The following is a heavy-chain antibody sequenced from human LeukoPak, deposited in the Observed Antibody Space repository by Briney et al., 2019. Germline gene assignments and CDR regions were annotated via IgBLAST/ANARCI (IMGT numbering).Heavy chain of an antibody. D-gene: IGHD3-10*01. Sequence: GGSLRLSCTASGFTFGDYAMSWVRQAPGKGLEWVSRISGSDGSTSYADSVKGRFTISRDNSKNTLYLQMNSLRAEDTAVYYCAKDLAEYGSGSYLDYWGQGTLVTVSS. CDR1: GFTFGDYA. V-gene: IGHV3-23*01. J-gene: IGHJ4*02. CDR2: ISGSDGST. CDR3: AKDLAEYGSGSYLDY.